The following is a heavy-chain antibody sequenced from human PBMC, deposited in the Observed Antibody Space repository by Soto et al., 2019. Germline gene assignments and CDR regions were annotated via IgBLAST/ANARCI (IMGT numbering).Heavy chain of an antibody. CDR3: AYRVLRAVFGLVTTTAIYFDF. CDR2: IYWDDYK. D-gene: IGHD3-3*01. CDR1: GFSLTTSGVG. J-gene: IGHJ4*02. V-gene: IGHV2-5*02. Sequence: QITLNESGPTVVKPTEPLTLTCTFSGFSLTTSGVGVGWVRQSPGKAPEWLALIYWDDYKRYSTSLKSRLTITKETSKNQVVLTMANVDPADTASYYCAYRVLRAVFGLVTTTAIYFDFWGQGTPVVVSS.